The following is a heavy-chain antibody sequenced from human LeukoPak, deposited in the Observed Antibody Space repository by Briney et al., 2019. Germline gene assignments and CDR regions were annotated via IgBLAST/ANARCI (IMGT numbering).Heavy chain of an antibody. CDR1: GGSFSGYC. CDR3: ARGPHQYGSGSKTFDY. Sequence: SETLSLTCAVYGGSFSGYCWSWLRQPPGKGLDWIGEINHSGSTNYNPSLKSRVTISVDTSKNQFSLKLSSVTAADTAVYYCARGPHQYGSGSKTFDYWGQGTLVTVSS. CDR2: INHSGST. D-gene: IGHD3-10*01. J-gene: IGHJ4*02. V-gene: IGHV4-34*01.